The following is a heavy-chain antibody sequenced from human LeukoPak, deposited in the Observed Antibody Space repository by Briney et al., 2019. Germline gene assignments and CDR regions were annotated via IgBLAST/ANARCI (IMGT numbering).Heavy chain of an antibody. CDR1: GFTFSSYA. J-gene: IGHJ4*02. V-gene: IGHV3-23*01. CDR2: ISGSGGST. CDR3: AKVTYGSGTYGAFDY. Sequence: GGSLRLSCAASGFTFSSYAMSWVRQAPGKGLEWVSAISGSGGSTYYADSVKGRFTVSRDNSKNTLYLQMNSLRAEDTAVYYCAKVTYGSGTYGAFDYWGQGTLVTVSS. D-gene: IGHD3-10*01.